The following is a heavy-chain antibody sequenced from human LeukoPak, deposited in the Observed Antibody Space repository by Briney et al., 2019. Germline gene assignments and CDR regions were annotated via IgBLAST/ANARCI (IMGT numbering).Heavy chain of an antibody. CDR2: IYYRGST. J-gene: IGHJ4*02. D-gene: IGHD1-1*01. Sequence: SETLSLTCTVSGGSISSYYWSWIRQPPGKGLEWIAYIYYRGSTNYNPSLKSRVTISVDTSKNQFSLKLSSVTAADTAVYYCARRTNGTGTFDYWGRGTLVTVSS. CDR1: GGSISSYY. V-gene: IGHV4-59*08. CDR3: ARRTNGTGTFDY.